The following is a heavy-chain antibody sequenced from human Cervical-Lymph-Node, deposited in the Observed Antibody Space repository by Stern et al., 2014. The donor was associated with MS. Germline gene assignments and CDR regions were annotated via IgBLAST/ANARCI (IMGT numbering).Heavy chain of an antibody. J-gene: IGHJ6*02. CDR1: GFTFDDYA. CDR2: ISWNSGSI. Sequence: EVQLVESGGGLVQPGRSLRLSCAASGFTFDDYAMHWVRHAPGKGLEWVSGISWNSGSIGYADSVKGRFTISRDNAKNSLYLQMNSLRAEDTSLYYCAKGTNGDYAYYYGMDVWGQGTTVTVSS. D-gene: IGHD4-17*01. CDR3: AKGTNGDYAYYYGMDV. V-gene: IGHV3-9*01.